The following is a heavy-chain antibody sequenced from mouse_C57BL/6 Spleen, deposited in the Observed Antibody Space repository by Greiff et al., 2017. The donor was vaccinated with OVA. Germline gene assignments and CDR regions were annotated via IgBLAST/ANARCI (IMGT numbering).Heavy chain of an antibody. D-gene: IGHD1-1*01. CDR2: IDPDSGGT. V-gene: IGHV1-72*01. Sequence: QVQLQQPGAELVKPGASVKLSCKASGYTFTSYWMHWVKQRPGRGLEWIGRIDPDSGGTKYNAKFKSKATMTVDKPASTAYMQLSSLTSEDSAVNYCARRGYGSSYLYCYFDFWGKGTTVTVSS. J-gene: IGHJ1*03. CDR1: GYTFTSYW. CDR3: ARRGYGSSYLYCYFDF.